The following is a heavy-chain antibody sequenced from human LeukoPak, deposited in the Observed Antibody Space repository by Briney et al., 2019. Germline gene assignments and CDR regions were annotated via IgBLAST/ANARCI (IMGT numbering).Heavy chain of an antibody. D-gene: IGHD3-10*01. Sequence: SETLSLTCTVSGGSISSYYWSWLRQPPGKGLEWIGYIYYSGSTNYNPSLKSRVTISVDTSKNQFSLKLSSVTAADTAVYYCAREGTSGGLNWLDPWGQGTLVTVSS. CDR1: GGSISSYY. CDR2: IYYSGST. J-gene: IGHJ5*02. CDR3: AREGTSGGLNWLDP. V-gene: IGHV4-59*01.